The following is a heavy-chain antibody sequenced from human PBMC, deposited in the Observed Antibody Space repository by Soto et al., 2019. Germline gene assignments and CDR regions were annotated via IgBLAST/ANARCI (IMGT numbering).Heavy chain of an antibody. CDR1: GGTFSSYA. J-gene: IGHJ6*02. D-gene: IGHD2-2*01. CDR2: VIPISGTA. Sequence: QMQLVQSGAEVKKPGSSVKVSCKASGGTFSSYAISWVRQAAGQGLEWKGGVIPISGTANYAQKFQGRVTITADESTSTAYMELSSLRSEDTAVYYCARSQGSSTSLEIYYYYYYGMDVWGQGTTVTVSS. CDR3: ARSQGSSTSLEIYYYYYYGMDV. V-gene: IGHV1-69*01.